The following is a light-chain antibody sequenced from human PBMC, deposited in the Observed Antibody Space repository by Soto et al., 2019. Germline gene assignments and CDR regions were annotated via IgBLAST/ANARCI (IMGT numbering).Light chain of an antibody. J-gene: IGLJ3*02. V-gene: IGLV2-14*01. CDR1: SSDVGGYNY. CDR2: EVS. CDR3: SSYTSGSPWV. Sequence: QSALTQPASVSGSPGQSITISCTGTSSDVGGYNYVSWYQQHPGKAPKLMIFEVSNRPSGVSTHFSGSKSGNTASLTISGLQVEEEADYYCSSYTSGSPWVFGGGTQLTVL.